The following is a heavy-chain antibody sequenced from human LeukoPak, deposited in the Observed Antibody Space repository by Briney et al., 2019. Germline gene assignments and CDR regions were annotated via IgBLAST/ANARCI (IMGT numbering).Heavy chain of an antibody. CDR2: ISYDGSNK. Sequence: PGRSLRLSCAASGFTFSSYAMHWVRQAPGKGLEWVAVISYDGSNKYYADSVKGRFTISRDNSKNTLYLQMNSLRAEDTAVYYCARDDGGHDAFDIWGQGTMVTVSS. D-gene: IGHD3-3*01. J-gene: IGHJ3*02. CDR3: ARDDGGHDAFDI. CDR1: GFTFSSYA. V-gene: IGHV3-30*14.